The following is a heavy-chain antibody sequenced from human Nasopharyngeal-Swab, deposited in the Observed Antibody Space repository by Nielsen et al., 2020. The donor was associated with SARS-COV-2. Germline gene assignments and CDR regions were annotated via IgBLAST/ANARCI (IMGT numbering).Heavy chain of an antibody. CDR3: AIGGGGAYDYGIDD. J-gene: IGHJ6*02. Sequence: GQAPGTGLEWIGYIYYSGSTNYNPSLKSRVTISVDTSKNQSSLKLSSVTAADTAVYECAIGGGGAYDYGIDDWGQGTTVTVSS. V-gene: IGHV4-59*01. D-gene: IGHD2-21*01. CDR2: IYYSGST.